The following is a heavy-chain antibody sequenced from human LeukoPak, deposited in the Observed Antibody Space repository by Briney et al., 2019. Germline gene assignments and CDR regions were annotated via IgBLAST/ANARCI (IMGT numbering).Heavy chain of an antibody. D-gene: IGHD2/OR15-2a*01. CDR2: ISGSGGST. V-gene: IGHV3-23*01. Sequence: PGGSLRLSCVASGFPFSSYWMTWVRQALGKGLEWVSAISGSGGSTYYADSVKGRFTISRDNSKNTLYLQMNSLRAEDTAVYYCAKRKSIDDAFDIWGQGTMVTVSS. CDR3: AKRKSIDDAFDI. J-gene: IGHJ3*02. CDR1: GFPFSSYW.